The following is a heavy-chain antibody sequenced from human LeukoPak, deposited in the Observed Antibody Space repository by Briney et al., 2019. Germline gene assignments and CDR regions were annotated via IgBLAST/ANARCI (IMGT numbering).Heavy chain of an antibody. CDR2: ILYDGSNK. J-gene: IGHJ4*02. CDR3: AAGYSSGWYYFDY. Sequence: GGSLRLSCAASGFTFSSYAMHWVRQAPGKGLEWVAVILYDGSNKYYADSVKGRFTISRDNSKNTLYLQMNSLRAEDTAVYYCAAGYSSGWYYFDYWGQGTLVTVSS. D-gene: IGHD6-19*01. V-gene: IGHV3-30-3*01. CDR1: GFTFSSYA.